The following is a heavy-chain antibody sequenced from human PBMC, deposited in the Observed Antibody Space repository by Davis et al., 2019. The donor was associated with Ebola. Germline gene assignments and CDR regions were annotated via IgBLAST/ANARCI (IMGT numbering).Heavy chain of an antibody. CDR1: GFTFSSYW. CDR2: INSDGSST. J-gene: IGHJ4*02. D-gene: IGHD6-19*01. V-gene: IGHV3-74*01. CDR3: AREAVADSGPNFDF. Sequence: PGGSLRLSCAASGFTFSSYWMHWVRQAPGKGLVWVSRINSDGSSTSYADSVKGRFTISRDNAKNTLYLQMNSLRAEDTAVYYCAREAVADSGPNFDFWGQGTLVTVSS.